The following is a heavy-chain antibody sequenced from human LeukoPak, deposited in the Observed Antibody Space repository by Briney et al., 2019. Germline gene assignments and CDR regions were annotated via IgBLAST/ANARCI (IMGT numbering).Heavy chain of an antibody. V-gene: IGHV4-39*07. Sequence: SETLSLTCAVYGGSFSSYYWDWIRQPPGKGLEWIGSIYYSGSTYYNPSLKSRVTISVDTSKNQFSLKLSSVTAADTAVYYCASGSITMIVVVIFQSDAFYIWGQGTMVTVSS. CDR2: IYYSGST. CDR3: ASGSITMIVVVIFQSDAFYI. CDR1: GGSFSSYY. D-gene: IGHD3-22*01. J-gene: IGHJ3*02.